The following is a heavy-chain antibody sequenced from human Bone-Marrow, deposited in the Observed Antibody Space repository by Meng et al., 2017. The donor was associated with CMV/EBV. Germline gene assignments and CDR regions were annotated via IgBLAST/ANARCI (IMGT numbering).Heavy chain of an antibody. Sequence: ASVKVSCKAFGYTFTGYYMHWVRQAPGQGLEWMGWINPLTGGTNYAPKFHGRVTMTRDTSITTAYMEMSSLRSDDTAVYYCAREVPRYSFDYWGQGTLVTVSS. CDR3: AREVPRYSFDY. V-gene: IGHV1-2*02. J-gene: IGHJ4*02. CDR2: INPLTGGT. D-gene: IGHD5-18*01. CDR1: GYTFTGYY.